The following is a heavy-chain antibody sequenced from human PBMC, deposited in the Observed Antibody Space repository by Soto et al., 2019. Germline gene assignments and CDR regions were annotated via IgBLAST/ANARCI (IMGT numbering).Heavy chain of an antibody. Sequence: QVQLVQSGAEVKKSGASVKVSCKASGYTFTSHDINWVRQATGQGLEWMGWMNPNSGNTGYAQKFQGRVTMTRNTSVSTAYMELSSLRSEDTAVYYCARWDYGYYARFDYWGQGTLVTVSS. CDR3: ARWDYGYYARFDY. CDR1: GYTFTSHD. J-gene: IGHJ4*02. CDR2: MNPNSGNT. D-gene: IGHD4-17*01. V-gene: IGHV1-8*01.